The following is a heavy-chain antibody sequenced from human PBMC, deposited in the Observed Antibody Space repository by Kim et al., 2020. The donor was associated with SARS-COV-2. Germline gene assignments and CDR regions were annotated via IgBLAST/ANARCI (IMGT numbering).Heavy chain of an antibody. D-gene: IGHD3-3*01. CDR3: ARVARITIFGVVNSAFDI. J-gene: IGHJ3*02. V-gene: IGHV4-31*03. CDR2: IYYSGST. Sequence: SETLSLTCTVSGVSISSGGYYWSWIRQHPGKGLEWIGYIYYSGSTYYNPSLKSRVTISVDTSKNQFSLKLSSVTAADTAVYYCARVARITIFGVVNSAFDIWGQGTMVTVSS. CDR1: GVSISSGGYY.